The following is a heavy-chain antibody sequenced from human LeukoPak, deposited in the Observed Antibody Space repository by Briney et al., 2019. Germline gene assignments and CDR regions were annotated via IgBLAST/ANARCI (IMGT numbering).Heavy chain of an antibody. CDR3: ARAHYETASPAGGL. Sequence: KASETLSLTCSVSGDSISSSNNYWGWIRQPPGKGLGWIAIIHYSGSTDYNPSLKSRVTISLDTSKNQFSLNLRYVTAADTAVYYCARAHYETASPAGGLWGQGTLVTVSS. J-gene: IGHJ4*02. D-gene: IGHD3-22*01. CDR2: IHYSGST. V-gene: IGHV4-39*01. CDR1: GDSISSSNNY.